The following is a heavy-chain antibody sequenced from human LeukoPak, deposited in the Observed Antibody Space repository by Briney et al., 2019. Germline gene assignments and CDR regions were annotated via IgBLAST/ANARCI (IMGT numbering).Heavy chain of an antibody. CDR1: GYTFTGYY. CDR2: INPNSGGT. J-gene: IGHJ4*02. Sequence: GASVNVSCKASGYTFTGYYMHWVRQAPGQGLEWMGWINPNSGGTNYAQKFQGRVTMTRDTSISTAYMELSRLRPDDTAVYYCARGEPIYDSSGYYSAVIDYWGQGTLVTVSS. D-gene: IGHD3-22*01. V-gene: IGHV1-2*02. CDR3: ARGEPIYDSSGYYSAVIDY.